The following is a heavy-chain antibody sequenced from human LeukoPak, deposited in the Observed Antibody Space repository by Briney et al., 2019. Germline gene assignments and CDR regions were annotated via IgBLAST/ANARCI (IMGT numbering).Heavy chain of an antibody. V-gene: IGHV1-18*01. Sequence: ASVKVSCKASGYTFSSPGISWVRQAPGQGLEWMGWISAYNGNTNYAQKLQGRVTMTTDTSTSTAYMEVRSLRSEDTAVYYCARDSGLDSSSQRRRDYYGMDVWGQGTTVTVSS. J-gene: IGHJ6*02. CDR2: ISAYNGNT. D-gene: IGHD6-13*01. CDR3: ARDSGLDSSSQRRRDYYGMDV. CDR1: GYTFSSPG.